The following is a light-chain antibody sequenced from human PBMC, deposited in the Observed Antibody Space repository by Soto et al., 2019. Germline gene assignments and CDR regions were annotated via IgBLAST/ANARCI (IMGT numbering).Light chain of an antibody. V-gene: IGLV1-47*02. CDR1: SSNIGSNY. J-gene: IGLJ1*01. Sequence: QSVLTQPPSASGTPGQRVTISCSGSSSNIGSNYVYWYQQLPGTAPKLLIYSNNQRPSGVPDRFSGSKSGTSASLAISGLRSEDEADYSRAAWDDSLSGFYVFGTGTKVTVL. CDR3: AAWDDSLSGFYV. CDR2: SNN.